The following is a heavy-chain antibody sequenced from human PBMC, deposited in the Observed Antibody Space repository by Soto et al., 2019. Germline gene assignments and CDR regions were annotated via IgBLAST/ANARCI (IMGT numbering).Heavy chain of an antibody. CDR1: GGTFSSYA. D-gene: IGHD2-2*01. CDR3: ARGLGYCSSTSCQFYYYYGMDV. J-gene: IGHJ6*02. Sequence: QVQLVQSGAEVKKPGSSVKVSCKASGGTFSSYAISWVRQAPGQGLEWMGGIIPIFGTANYAQKFQGRVTIPADEYTSTAYMELSSLRSEDTAVYYCARGLGYCSSTSCQFYYYYGMDVWGQGTTVTVSS. V-gene: IGHV1-69*01. CDR2: IIPIFGTA.